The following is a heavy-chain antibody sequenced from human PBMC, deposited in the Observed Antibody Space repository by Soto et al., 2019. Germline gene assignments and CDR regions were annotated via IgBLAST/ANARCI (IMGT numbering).Heavy chain of an antibody. CDR3: ARGQVVAAQH. Sequence: PSETLSLTCTVSGGSLSSSSYYWGWIRQPPGKGLEWIGSIYYSGSTYYNPSLKSRVTISVDRSKNQFSLKLSSVTAADTAVYYCARGQVVAAQHWGQGTLVTVSS. D-gene: IGHD2-15*01. CDR2: IYYSGST. CDR1: GGSLSSSSYY. J-gene: IGHJ4*02. V-gene: IGHV4-39*07.